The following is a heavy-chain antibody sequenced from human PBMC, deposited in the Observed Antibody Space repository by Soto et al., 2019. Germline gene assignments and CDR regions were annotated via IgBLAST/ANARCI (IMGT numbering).Heavy chain of an antibody. CDR3: TREQSDDNYFDP. CDR2: IYYSGGT. D-gene: IGHD6-19*01. J-gene: IGHJ5*02. CDR1: GASLSSGGYF. V-gene: IGHV4-61*08. Sequence: SETLSLTCTVSGASLSSGGYFYTCVRQPPGNGLELLGYIYYSGGTNYNPSLKSRVTISLDKSKSQFSLRLISVTAADTAVYYCTREQSDDNYFDPWGQGTLVTVSS.